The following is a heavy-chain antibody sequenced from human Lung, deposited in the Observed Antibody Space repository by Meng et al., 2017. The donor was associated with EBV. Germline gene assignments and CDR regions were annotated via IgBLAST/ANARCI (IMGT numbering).Heavy chain of an antibody. CDR2: VIPFFGTP. CDR1: ASTFASHT. Sequence: VALVVAGAEVKEPGFSVKVSFKASASTFASHTISWARQAPGQGLEWMGGVIPFFGTPNYAQKFQGRVTITADESTSAAYMELSSLRSDDTAVYYCVAHATYTGTWGQGTLVTVSS. J-gene: IGHJ5*02. V-gene: IGHV1-69*01. D-gene: IGHD2-15*01. CDR3: VAHATYTGT.